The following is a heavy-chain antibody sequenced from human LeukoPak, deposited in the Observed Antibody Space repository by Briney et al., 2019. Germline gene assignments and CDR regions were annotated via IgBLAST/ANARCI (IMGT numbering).Heavy chain of an antibody. D-gene: IGHD6-13*01. CDR1: GYTFTSYY. V-gene: IGHV1-46*01. Sequence: ASVKVSCKASGYTFTSYYMHWVRQAPGQGLEWMGIINPSGGSTSYAQKFQGRVTMTRDMSTSTVYMELSSLRSEDTAVYYCARDFISGGSSEGFDYWGQGTLVTVSS. J-gene: IGHJ4*02. CDR2: INPSGGST. CDR3: ARDFISGGSSEGFDY.